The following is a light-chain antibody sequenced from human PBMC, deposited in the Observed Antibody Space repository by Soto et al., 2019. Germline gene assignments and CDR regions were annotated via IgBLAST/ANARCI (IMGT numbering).Light chain of an antibody. V-gene: IGKV3-15*01. CDR2: VAS. J-gene: IGKJ4*01. Sequence: EIVMTQSPATLSVSPGERATLSCRASQSVSSNLAWYQQKPGQTPKLLIYVASTRATGIPARFSGSGSRTEFTLTISSLQSEDLAVYYCQQYNVWPLTFGGGTKVEFK. CDR3: QQYNVWPLT. CDR1: QSVSSN.